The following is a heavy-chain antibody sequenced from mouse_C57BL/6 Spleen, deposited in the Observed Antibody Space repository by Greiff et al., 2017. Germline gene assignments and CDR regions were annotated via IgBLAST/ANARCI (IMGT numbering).Heavy chain of an antibody. CDR1: GYSITSGYY. CDR3: ARDYGNSQAWFAY. Sequence: DVKLQESGPGLVKPSQSLSLTCSVTGYSITSGYYWNWIRQFPGNKLEWMGYISYDGSNNYNPSLKNRISITRDTSKNQFFLKLNSVTTEDTATYYCARDYGNSQAWFAYWGQGTLVTVSA. D-gene: IGHD2-1*01. V-gene: IGHV3-6*01. CDR2: ISYDGSN. J-gene: IGHJ3*01.